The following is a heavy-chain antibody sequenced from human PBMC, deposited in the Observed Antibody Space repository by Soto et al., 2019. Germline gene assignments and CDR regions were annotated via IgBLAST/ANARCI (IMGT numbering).Heavy chain of an antibody. CDR2: VHYSGTT. CDR3: ARRWSGTDY. J-gene: IGHJ4*02. V-gene: IGHV4-59*01. D-gene: IGHD3-10*01. Sequence: QVQLQESGPGLVKPSETLFLTCSVSGGSISNYYWNWIRQPPGKGLEWVGYVHYSGTTSYNPSLKSRVTISVDTSKNQFSLRLSSVTAADTAVYYCARRWSGTDYWGQGTLVTVSS. CDR1: GGSISNYY.